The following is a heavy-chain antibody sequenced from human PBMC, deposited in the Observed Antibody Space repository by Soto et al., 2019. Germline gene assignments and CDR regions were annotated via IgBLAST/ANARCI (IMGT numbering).Heavy chain of an antibody. CDR1: GGSISGYY. D-gene: IGHD2-2*01. CDR3: ARCRGSTPRLFDP. CDR2: IYYSGSA. J-gene: IGHJ5*02. Sequence: QVQLQESNPGLVKPSETLSLTCTVSGGSISGYYWTWIRQPPGKGLEWIASIYYSGSANYNPSLDSRVTISVDTPKNQFSLKLTSVTAADTAVYYCARCRGSTPRLFDPWGQGTLVTVSS. V-gene: IGHV4-59*01.